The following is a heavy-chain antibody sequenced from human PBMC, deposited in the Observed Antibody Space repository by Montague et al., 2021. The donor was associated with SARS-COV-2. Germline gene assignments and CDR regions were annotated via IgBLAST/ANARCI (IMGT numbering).Heavy chain of an antibody. D-gene: IGHD2-2*01. CDR2: INHSGST. J-gene: IGHJ6*02. V-gene: IGHV4-34*01. CDR3: ARVRAVPAAMRIFSLGRSYYGMDV. CDR1: GGSFSGCY. Sequence: SETLSLTCAVYGGSFSGCYWSWIRQPPGKGLEGIGEINHSGSTNYNPSLKSRVTISVDTSKNQFSLKLSSVTAADTAVYYCARVRAVPAAMRIFSLGRSYYGMDVWGQGTTVTVSS.